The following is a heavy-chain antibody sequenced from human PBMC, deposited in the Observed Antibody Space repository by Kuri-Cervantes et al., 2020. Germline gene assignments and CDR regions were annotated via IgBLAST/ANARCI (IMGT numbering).Heavy chain of an antibody. J-gene: IGHJ3*02. CDR1: GYTFTSYD. V-gene: IGHV1-24*01. Sequence: ASVKVSCKASGYTFTSYDINWVRQAPGKGLEWMGGFDPEDGETIYAQKFQGRVTMTEDTSTDTAYMELSSLRSEDTAVYYCARGGEVLLWFGETGDAFDIWGQGTMVTVSS. D-gene: IGHD3-10*01. CDR3: ARGGEVLLWFGETGDAFDI. CDR2: FDPEDGET.